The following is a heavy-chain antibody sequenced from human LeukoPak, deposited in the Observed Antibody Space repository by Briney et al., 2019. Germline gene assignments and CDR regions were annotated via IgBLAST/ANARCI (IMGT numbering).Heavy chain of an antibody. CDR2: IIPIFGTA. D-gene: IGHD3-22*01. Sequence: SSVKVSCKAPGGTFRSYAIRWVRQAPGQGLEWMGRIIPIFGTANYAQKFQGRVTITTDESTSTAYMQLSSLRSEDTAVYYCARGEIVVTANWFDPWGKGTLVTVSS. CDR3: ARGEIVVTANWFDP. CDR1: GGTFRSYA. V-gene: IGHV1-69*05. J-gene: IGHJ5*02.